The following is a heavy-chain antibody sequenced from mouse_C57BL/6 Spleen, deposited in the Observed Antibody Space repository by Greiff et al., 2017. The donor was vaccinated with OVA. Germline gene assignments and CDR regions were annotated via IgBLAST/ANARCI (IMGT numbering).Heavy chain of an antibody. D-gene: IGHD1-1*01. CDR1: GYTFTSYW. V-gene: IGHV1-55*01. J-gene: IGHJ2*01. CDR2: IYPGSGST. Sequence: VQLQQPGAELVKPGASVKMSCKASGYTFTSYWITWVKQRPGQGLEWIGDIYPGSGSTNYNEKFKSKAILTVDTSSSTAYMQLSSLTSEDAAVYYCARWYYGSSGGDYWGQGTTLTVSS. CDR3: ARWYYGSSGGDY.